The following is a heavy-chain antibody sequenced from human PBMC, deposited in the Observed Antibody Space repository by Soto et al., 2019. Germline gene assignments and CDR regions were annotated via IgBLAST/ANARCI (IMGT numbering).Heavy chain of an antibody. V-gene: IGHV5-51*01. Sequence: PGESLKISCKGSGYSFTSYWIGWVRQMPGKGLEWMGIIYPGDSDTRYSPSFQGQVTISADKSISTAYLQWSSLKASDTAMYYWAPGDSGNEALEDYYYQYYRDVWGKGTRVTVSS. J-gene: IGHJ6*03. D-gene: IGHD5-12*01. CDR1: GYSFTSYW. CDR3: APGDSGNEALEDYYYQYYRDV. CDR2: IYPGDSDT.